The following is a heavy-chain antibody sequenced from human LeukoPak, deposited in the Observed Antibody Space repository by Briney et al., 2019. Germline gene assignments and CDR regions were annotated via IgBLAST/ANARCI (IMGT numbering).Heavy chain of an antibody. CDR1: GFTFSSYS. J-gene: IGHJ4*02. D-gene: IGHD6-19*01. V-gene: IGHV3-21*01. CDR3: ARYVGYSSGWNDY. Sequence: GGSLRLSCAASGFTFSSYSMNWVRQAPGKGLEWVSSISSSSSYIYYADSVKGRFTISRDNAKNSLYLQMNSLRAEDTAVYYCARYVGYSSGWNDYWGQGTLVTVSS. CDR2: ISSSSSYI.